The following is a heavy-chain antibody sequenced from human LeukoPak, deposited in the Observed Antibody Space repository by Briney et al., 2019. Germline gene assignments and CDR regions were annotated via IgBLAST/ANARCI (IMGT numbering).Heavy chain of an antibody. CDR2: ISGSGGST. Sequence: GGSLRLSCAATGFTFSSYAMSWVRQAPGKGLEWVSAISGSGGSTYYADSVKGRFTISRDNSKNTLYLQMNSLRAEDTAVYYCATNQLAVAGSGGTRYFDYWGQGTLVTVSS. V-gene: IGHV3-23*01. CDR1: GFTFSSYA. CDR3: ATNQLAVAGSGGTRYFDY. D-gene: IGHD6-19*01. J-gene: IGHJ4*02.